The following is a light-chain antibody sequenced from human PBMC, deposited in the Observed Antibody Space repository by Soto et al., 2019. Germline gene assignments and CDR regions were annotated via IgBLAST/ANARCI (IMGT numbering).Light chain of an antibody. V-gene: IGKV1-5*01. CDR3: QQYNTYSPT. CDR2: GVS. J-gene: IGKJ1*01. CDR1: QSFSSW. Sequence: DIQLTQSPTTLSASVGDRVTITCRASQSFSSWLAWYQQKPGKAPKLLIYGVSSLQRGVPSRFSGSGSGTEFTLTISSLQPDDFATYYCQQYNTYSPTFGQGTKVDIK.